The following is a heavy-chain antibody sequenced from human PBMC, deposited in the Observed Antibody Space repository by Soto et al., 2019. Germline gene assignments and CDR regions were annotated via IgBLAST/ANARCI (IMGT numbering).Heavy chain of an antibody. CDR3: ARMSITYLNEVIFDP. Sequence: QVQLVQSGPEVMRPGASVRVSCKGSRYTFTSYDIFWVRQSPGQGLEWMGWIKTASGDTDYAQKFRGRVAMTRHTSISTAYMELNNLVSDDTAVYYCARMSITYLNEVIFDPWGQGTLVTVAS. V-gene: IGHV1-2*02. D-gene: IGHD6-6*01. CDR1: RYTFTSYD. J-gene: IGHJ5*02. CDR2: IKTASGDT.